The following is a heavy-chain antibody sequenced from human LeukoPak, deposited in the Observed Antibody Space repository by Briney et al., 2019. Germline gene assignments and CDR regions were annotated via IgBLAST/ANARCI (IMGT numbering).Heavy chain of an antibody. CDR2: VSYSGST. Sequence: SETLSLTCTVSGDSISTYYWNWLRQPPGKGLESIGYVSYSGSTNYNPSLKSRVTISVDTSKSQFSLKLNSVTAADTAVYFCARRDSSSYSYFDLWGRGTLVTVSS. D-gene: IGHD3-22*01. V-gene: IGHV4-59*12. J-gene: IGHJ2*01. CDR1: GDSISTYY. CDR3: ARRDSSSYSYFDL.